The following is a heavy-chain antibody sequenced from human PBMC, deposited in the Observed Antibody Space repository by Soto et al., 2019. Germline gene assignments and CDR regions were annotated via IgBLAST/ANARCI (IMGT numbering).Heavy chain of an antibody. CDR2: IIPIFGTA. CDR1: GVTFSSYA. Sequence: SVKVSCKASGVTFSSYAISWVRQAPGQGLEWMGGIIPIFGTANYAQKFQGRVTITADESTSTAYMELSSLRSEDTAVYYCARVPTFGTPLAPNWFDPWGQGTLVTVSS. V-gene: IGHV1-69*13. D-gene: IGHD3-16*01. J-gene: IGHJ5*02. CDR3: ARVPTFGTPLAPNWFDP.